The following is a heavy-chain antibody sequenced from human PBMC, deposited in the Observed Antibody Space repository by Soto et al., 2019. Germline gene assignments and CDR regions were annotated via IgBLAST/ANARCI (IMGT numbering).Heavy chain of an antibody. V-gene: IGHV1-69*13. CDR2: IIPLFNAT. CDR3: AINAERNAQKFDF. Sequence: SVKVSCKTSGGIFKNFDIGWVRQSPGQGLEWMGEIIPLFNATNYAQKFRGRVTVTADESTRTAYMELTRLTYDDTAVYFCAINAERNAQKFDFWGQGTLVTVSS. CDR1: GGIFKNFD. J-gene: IGHJ4*02. D-gene: IGHD2-2*01.